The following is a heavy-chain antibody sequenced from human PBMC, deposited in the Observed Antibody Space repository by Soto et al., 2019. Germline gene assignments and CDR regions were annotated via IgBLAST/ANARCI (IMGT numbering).Heavy chain of an antibody. D-gene: IGHD6-13*01. CDR2: ISDSGSST. J-gene: IGHJ4*02. Sequence: PGGSLRLSCAASGFMFSSYAMSWVRQAPGKGLEWFSAISDSGSSTYHADSVKGRFTISRDNTENTLYLQMNSLRAEDTAVYYCAKGPAGSRPYYFDYWGQGTQVTVSS. CDR3: AKGPAGSRPYYFDY. CDR1: GFMFSSYA. V-gene: IGHV3-23*05.